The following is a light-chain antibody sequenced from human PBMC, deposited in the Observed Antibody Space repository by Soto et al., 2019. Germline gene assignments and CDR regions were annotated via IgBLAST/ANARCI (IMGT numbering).Light chain of an antibody. CDR2: EDN. CDR3: CSYAGSSTFV. Sequence: QSALTQPASVSGSPGQSITISCTGTSSDVGNYNLVSWYQQYPGKAPKLMIYEDNKRPSGVSNRFSGSKSGNTASLTISGLRAEDESDYYCCSYAGSSTFVFGTGTKLTVL. J-gene: IGLJ1*01. V-gene: IGLV2-23*01. CDR1: SSDVGNYNL.